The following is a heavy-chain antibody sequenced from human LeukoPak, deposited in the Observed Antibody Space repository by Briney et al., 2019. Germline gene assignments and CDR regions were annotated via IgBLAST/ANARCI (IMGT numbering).Heavy chain of an antibody. V-gene: IGHV4-61*05. CDR2: IYFSGST. CDR3: ARGPTVTTDY. D-gene: IGHD4-17*01. Sequence: PSETLSLTCTVSGGSISSSSYYWGWIRQPPGKGLEWIGYIYFSGSTSYNPSLKSRVTISVDRSKNQFSLKLSSVAAADTAVYYCARGPTVTTDYWGQGTLVTVSS. CDR1: GGSISSSSYY. J-gene: IGHJ4*02.